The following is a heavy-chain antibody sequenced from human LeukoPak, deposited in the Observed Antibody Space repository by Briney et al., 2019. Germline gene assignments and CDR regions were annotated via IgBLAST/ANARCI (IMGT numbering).Heavy chain of an antibody. J-gene: IGHJ5*02. CDR3: AKDRHAPGRYCSSTICFPFDP. Sequence: GGSLRLSCAASGFSFSSYDMSWVRQAPGKGLEWVSGISGSGSSTYYADSVKGRFTISRDDSKSTLYLQMNSLRAEDTAVYYCAKDRHAPGRYCSSTICFPFDPWGQGTLVTVSS. CDR1: GFSFSSYD. V-gene: IGHV3-23*01. D-gene: IGHD2-2*01. CDR2: ISGSGSST.